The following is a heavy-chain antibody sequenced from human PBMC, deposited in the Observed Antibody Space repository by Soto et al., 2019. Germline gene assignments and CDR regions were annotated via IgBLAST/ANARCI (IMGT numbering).Heavy chain of an antibody. CDR3: AKDYSYSSSGGLDY. CDR1: GFTFSRYA. CDR2: TSGSGDTT. Sequence: EVQLLESGGALVQPGGSLRLSCAASGFTFSRYAMSWVRQAPGKGLEWVSATSGSGDTTYYADSVKGRFTISRDTSKNTVYLQMNSLRDEDTAVYYCAKDYSYSSSGGLDYWGQGTLVTVSS. J-gene: IGHJ4*02. V-gene: IGHV3-23*01. D-gene: IGHD6-6*01.